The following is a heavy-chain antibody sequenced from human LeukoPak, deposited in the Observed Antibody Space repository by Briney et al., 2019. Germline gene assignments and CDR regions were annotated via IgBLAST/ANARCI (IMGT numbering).Heavy chain of an antibody. V-gene: IGHV3-33*01. CDR3: ARDLGITMVREPNWFDP. Sequence: PGRSLRLSCAASGFTFSSYGMHWVRQAPGKGLEWMAVIWYDGSNKYYADSVKGRFTISRDNSKNTLYLQMNSLRAEDTAVYYCARDLGITMVREPNWFDPWGQGTLVTVSS. J-gene: IGHJ5*02. CDR1: GFTFSSYG. CDR2: IWYDGSNK. D-gene: IGHD3-10*01.